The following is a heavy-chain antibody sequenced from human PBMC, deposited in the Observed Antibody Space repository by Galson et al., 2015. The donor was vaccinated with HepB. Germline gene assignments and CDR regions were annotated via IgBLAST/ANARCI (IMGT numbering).Heavy chain of an antibody. CDR2: INHSGSP. V-gene: IGHV4/OR15-8*01. CDR3: ARDFTDGRMGGGFDI. D-gene: IGHD5-24*01. J-gene: IGHJ3*02. Sequence: WVRQPPGKGLEWIGEINHSGSPNYNPSLKSRVTISVDRSRNQFSLKLTSVTAADTAIYYCARDFTDGRMGGGFDIWGQGTMVTVSP.